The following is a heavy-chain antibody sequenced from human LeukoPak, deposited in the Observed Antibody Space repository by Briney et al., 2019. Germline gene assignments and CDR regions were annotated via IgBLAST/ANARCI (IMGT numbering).Heavy chain of an antibody. CDR1: GGSISSGGYY. J-gene: IGHJ5*02. CDR2: IYYSGST. V-gene: IGHV4-31*03. Sequence: SETLSLTCTVSGGSISSGGYYWSWIRQHPGKGLECIGCIYYSGSTYYNPSLKSRVTISVDTSKNQFSLKLSSVTAADTAVYYCAREQRYYYGSGSPLGPWGPGTLVTVSS. D-gene: IGHD3-10*01. CDR3: AREQRYYYGSGSPLGP.